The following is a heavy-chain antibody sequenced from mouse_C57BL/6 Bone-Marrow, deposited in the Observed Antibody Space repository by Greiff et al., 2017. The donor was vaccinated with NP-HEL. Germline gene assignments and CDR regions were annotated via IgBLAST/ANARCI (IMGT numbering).Heavy chain of an antibody. CDR2: IYPRSGNT. Sequence: QVQLQQSGAELARPGASVKLSCKASGYTFTSYGISWVKQRTGQGLEWIGEIYPRSGNTYYNEKFKGKATLTADKSSSTAYMELRSLTSEDSAVYFCARQAYYSNYLYAMDYWGQGTSVTVAS. D-gene: IGHD2-5*01. V-gene: IGHV1-81*01. CDR3: ARQAYYSNYLYAMDY. J-gene: IGHJ4*01. CDR1: GYTFTSYG.